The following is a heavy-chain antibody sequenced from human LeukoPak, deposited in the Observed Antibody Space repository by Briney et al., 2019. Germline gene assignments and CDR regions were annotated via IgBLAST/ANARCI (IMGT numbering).Heavy chain of an antibody. D-gene: IGHD6-13*01. J-gene: IGHJ6*03. Sequence: PGGSLRLSCAASGFTFSSYSMNWVRQAPGKGLGWVSSISSSSSYIYYADSVKGQFTISRDNAKNSLYLQMNSLRAEDTAVYYCARDLPGIAAVFYYYYLDAWGKGTTVTVSS. CDR1: GFTFSSYS. V-gene: IGHV3-21*01. CDR3: ARDLPGIAAVFYYYYLDA. CDR2: ISSSSSYI.